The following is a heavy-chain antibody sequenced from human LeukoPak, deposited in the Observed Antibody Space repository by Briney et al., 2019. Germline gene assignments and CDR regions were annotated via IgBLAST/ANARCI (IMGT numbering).Heavy chain of an antibody. J-gene: IGHJ6*03. CDR2: IYHRGNT. D-gene: IGHD2-15*01. CDR1: GGSISSSNW. CDR3: AKSVEGYCSGGSCYSYYYYMDV. V-gene: IGHV4-4*02. Sequence: SGTLSLTCAVSGGSISSSNWWNWVRQTPGKGLEWIGEIYHRGNTHYNPSLKSRVTISVDTSKNQFSLKLSSVTAADTAVYYCAKSVEGYCSGGSCYSYYYYMDVWGKGTTVTVSS.